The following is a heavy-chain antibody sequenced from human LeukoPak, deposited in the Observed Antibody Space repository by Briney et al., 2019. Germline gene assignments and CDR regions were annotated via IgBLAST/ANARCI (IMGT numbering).Heavy chain of an antibody. V-gene: IGHV3-66*02. D-gene: IGHD3-22*01. CDR3: ARDSYGSDYYYYYMDV. J-gene: IGHJ6*03. CDR1: GFTVSSNY. CDR2: IYSGGST. Sequence: GGPLRLSCAASGFTVSSNYMSWVRQAPGKGLEWVSVIYSGGSTYYADSVKGRFTISRDNSKNTLYLQMNSLRAEDTAVYYCARDSYGSDYYYYYMDVWGKGTTVTVSS.